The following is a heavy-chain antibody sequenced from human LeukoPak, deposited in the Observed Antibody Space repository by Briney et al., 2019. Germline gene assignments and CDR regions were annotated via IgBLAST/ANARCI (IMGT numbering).Heavy chain of an antibody. J-gene: IGHJ4*02. CDR2: FSHSGST. D-gene: IGHD1/OR15-1a*01. CDR1: RASISSSY. V-gene: IGHV4-59*01. CDR3: AEKDGTL. Sequence: PSETLSLTCTVSRASISSSYWTWIRQPPGKGLEWIGHFSHSGSTNYNPSLNSRVTISVDTSKNQFSLNLRSVTAADTPGYYCAEKDGTLWGQGILVTVAS.